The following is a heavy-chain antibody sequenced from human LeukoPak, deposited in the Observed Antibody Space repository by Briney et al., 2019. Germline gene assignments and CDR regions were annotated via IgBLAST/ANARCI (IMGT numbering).Heavy chain of an antibody. V-gene: IGHV4-31*03. J-gene: IGHJ4*02. CDR1: GDSMFGAGYF. Sequence: PSQTLSLTCTVSGDSMFGAGYFWTWIRQHPGKGLEWIGYIFYSESTNYNPSLASRVSMSVDTSRNEFSLRLNSVTSADTAVYYCARQRGYDSSGTGSFDFWGRGTLVTVSS. CDR2: IFYSEST. D-gene: IGHD3-22*01. CDR3: ARQRGYDSSGTGSFDF.